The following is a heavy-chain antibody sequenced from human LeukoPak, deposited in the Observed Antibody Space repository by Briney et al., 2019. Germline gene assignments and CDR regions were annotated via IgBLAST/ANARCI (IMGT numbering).Heavy chain of an antibody. Sequence: ASVKVSCKASGYTFTGYYMHWVRQAPGQGLEWMGWINPKSGGTNYAEKFQGRVTMTRDTSISTAYMELSRLRSDDTAVYYCARVLRGVGATDYWGQGTLVTVSS. J-gene: IGHJ4*02. CDR2: INPKSGGT. CDR3: ARVLRGVGATDY. CDR1: GYTFTGYY. V-gene: IGHV1-2*02. D-gene: IGHD1-26*01.